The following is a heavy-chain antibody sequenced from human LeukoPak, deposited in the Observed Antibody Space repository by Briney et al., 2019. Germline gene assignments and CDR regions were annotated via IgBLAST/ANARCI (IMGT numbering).Heavy chain of an antibody. D-gene: IGHD4-17*01. Sequence: PGGSLRLSCAASGFTFSSYGMNWVRQAPGKGLEWVSYISSSGSTIYYADSVKGRFTISRDNAKNSLYLQMNSLRAEDTAVYYCARDIGYGDFASFDVSGQGTMVTVSS. J-gene: IGHJ3*01. CDR3: ARDIGYGDFASFDV. CDR1: GFTFSSYG. V-gene: IGHV3-48*03. CDR2: ISSSGSTI.